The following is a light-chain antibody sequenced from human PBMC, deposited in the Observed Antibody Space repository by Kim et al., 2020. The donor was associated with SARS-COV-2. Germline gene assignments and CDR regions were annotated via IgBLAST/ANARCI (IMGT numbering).Light chain of an antibody. CDR3: QQYGSSPYT. V-gene: IGKV3-20*01. CDR2: GAS. CDR1: QSVSSSY. J-gene: IGKJ2*01. Sequence: LSPGETATLSCRASQSVSSSYLAWYQQKPGQAPRLLIYGASSRATGIPDRFSGSGPGTDFTLTISRLEPEDFAVYYCQQYGSSPYTFGQGTKLEI.